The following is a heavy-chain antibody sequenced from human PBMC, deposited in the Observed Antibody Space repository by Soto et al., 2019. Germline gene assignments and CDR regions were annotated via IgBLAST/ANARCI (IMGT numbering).Heavy chain of an antibody. Sequence: ASVKVSCKASGGTFSSYAISWVRQAPGQGLEWMGGIIPIFGTANYAQKFQGRVTITADESTSTAYMELSSLRSEDTAVYYCAVGGYSSSLVDYWGQGTLVTVSS. V-gene: IGHV1-69*13. J-gene: IGHJ4*02. D-gene: IGHD6-6*01. CDR2: IIPIFGTA. CDR1: GGTFSSYA. CDR3: AVGGYSSSLVDY.